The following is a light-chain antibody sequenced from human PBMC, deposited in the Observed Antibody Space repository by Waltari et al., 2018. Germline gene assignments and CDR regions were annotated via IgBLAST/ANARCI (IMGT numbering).Light chain of an antibody. CDR3: QQYGSSPPWT. V-gene: IGKV3-20*01. Sequence: EIVLTQSPGTLSLSPGERATLSCRASQSVSSSYLAWYQQKPGQAPRLLFYGASSRDTGIPDVFSGSGSGTDFTLTISRLEPEDFAVYYCQQYGSSPPWTFGQGTKVEIK. CDR2: GAS. CDR1: QSVSSSY. J-gene: IGKJ1*01.